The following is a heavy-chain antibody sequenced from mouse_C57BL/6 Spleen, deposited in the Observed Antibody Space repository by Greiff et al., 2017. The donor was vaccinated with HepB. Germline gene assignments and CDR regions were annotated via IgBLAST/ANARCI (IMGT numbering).Heavy chain of an antibody. J-gene: IGHJ3*01. Sequence: QVQLKESGAELVKPGASVKISCKASGYAFSSYWMNWVKQRPGKGLEWIGQIYPGDGDTNYNGKFKGKATLTADKSSSTAYMQLSSLTSEDSAVYFCARGDYSNYLGPYWGQGTLVTVSA. V-gene: IGHV1-80*01. CDR2: IYPGDGDT. CDR1: GYAFSSYW. D-gene: IGHD2-5*01. CDR3: ARGDYSNYLGPY.